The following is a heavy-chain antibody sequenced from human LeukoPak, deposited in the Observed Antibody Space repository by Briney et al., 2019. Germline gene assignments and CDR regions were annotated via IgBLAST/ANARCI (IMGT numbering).Heavy chain of an antibody. V-gene: IGHV3-30*02. Sequence: GGSLRLSCAASGFTFGSYGMHWVRQAPGKGLEWVAFIRYDGSNKYYADSVKGRFTISRDNSKNTLYLQMNSLRAEDTAVYYCAKGGMRGEGGELSVDYWGQGTLVTVSS. CDR3: AKGGMRGEGGELSVDY. D-gene: IGHD2-21*01. CDR1: GFTFGSYG. CDR2: IRYDGSNK. J-gene: IGHJ4*02.